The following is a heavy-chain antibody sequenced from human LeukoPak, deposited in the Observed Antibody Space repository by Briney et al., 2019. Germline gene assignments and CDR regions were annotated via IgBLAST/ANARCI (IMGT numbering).Heavy chain of an antibody. J-gene: IGHJ6*03. CDR1: GFTFDDYG. Sequence: GPSLTLSCAASGFTFDDYGMSWVRQAPGKGLEWVSGINWNGGSTGYADSVEGRFTISRDNAKNSLYLQMNSLRAEDTALYYCARIGYCTNGVCYSYYYYMDVWGKGTTVTVSS. CDR2: INWNGGST. CDR3: ARIGYCTNGVCYSYYYYMDV. D-gene: IGHD2-8*01. V-gene: IGHV3-20*04.